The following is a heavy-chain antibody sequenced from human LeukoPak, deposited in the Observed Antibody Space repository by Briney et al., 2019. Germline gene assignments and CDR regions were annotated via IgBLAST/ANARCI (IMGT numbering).Heavy chain of an antibody. V-gene: IGHV4-59*08. Sequence: SETLSLTCTVSGGSISSYYWSWIRQPPGKGLEWIGYIYYSGSTNYNPFLKSRVTISVDTSKNQFSLKLSSVTAADTAVYYCASTRTGMVRGVMGWYFDLWGRGTLVTVSS. CDR3: ASTRTGMVRGVMGWYFDL. CDR2: IYYSGST. D-gene: IGHD3-10*01. J-gene: IGHJ2*01. CDR1: GGSISSYY.